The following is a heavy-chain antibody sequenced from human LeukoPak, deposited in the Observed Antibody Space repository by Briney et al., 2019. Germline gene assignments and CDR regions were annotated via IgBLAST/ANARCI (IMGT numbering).Heavy chain of an antibody. D-gene: IGHD6-13*01. V-gene: IGHV4-34*01. CDR1: GGSFSGYY. J-gene: IGHJ4*02. Sequence: SETLSLTCAVYGGSFSGYYWSWIRQPPGKRLEWIGEINHSGSTNYNPSLKSRVTISADTSKNQFSLKLSSVTAADTAVYYCARGIRFRYSCSWYVRSAYFDYWGQGTLVTVSS. CDR2: INHSGST. CDR3: ARGIRFRYSCSWYVRSAYFDY.